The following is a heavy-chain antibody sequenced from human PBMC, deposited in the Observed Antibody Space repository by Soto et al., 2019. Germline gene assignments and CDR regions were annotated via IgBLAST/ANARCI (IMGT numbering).Heavy chain of an antibody. V-gene: IGHV3-21*01. CDR1: GFTFSSYS. J-gene: IGHJ4*02. D-gene: IGHD3-22*01. CDR2: ISSSSSYI. CDR3: ARDNRFRDSSGHILDY. Sequence: GGSLRLSCAASGFTFSSYSMNWVRQAPGKGLEWVSSISSSSSYIYYADSVKGRFTISRDNAKNSLYLQMNSLRAEDTAVYYCARDNRFRDSSGHILDYWGQGTLVTVSS.